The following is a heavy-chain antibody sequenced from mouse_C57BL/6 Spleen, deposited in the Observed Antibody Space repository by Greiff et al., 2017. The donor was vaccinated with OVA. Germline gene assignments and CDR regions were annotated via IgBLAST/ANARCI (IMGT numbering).Heavy chain of an antibody. CDR1: GFTFSSYA. CDR2: ISDGGSYT. CDR3: ERDQHGYYYAMDY. V-gene: IGHV5-4*01. Sequence: EVKLVESGGGLVKPGGSLKLSCAASGFTFSSYAMSWVRQTPEKRLEWVATISDGGSYTYYPDNVKGRFTISRDNAKNNLYLQMSRLKSEDTDMYYCERDQHGYYYAMDYWGQGTSVTVSS. D-gene: IGHD2-2*01. J-gene: IGHJ4*01.